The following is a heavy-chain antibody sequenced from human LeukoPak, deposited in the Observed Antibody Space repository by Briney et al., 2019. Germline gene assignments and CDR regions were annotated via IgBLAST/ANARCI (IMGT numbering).Heavy chain of an antibody. J-gene: IGHJ4*02. CDR1: GDSVSSKSV. CDR3: ARGDQDFDF. CDR2: VYYRSKWSK. Sequence: SQPLSLPCGISGDSVSSKSVWNWIRQSPSRRLEWLGRVYYRSKWSKNYAVSVKSRITINPDTSTNQFSLQLSSVTAEDTAVYYCARGDQDFDFWGQGTLVTVSS. D-gene: IGHD5-24*01. V-gene: IGHV6-1*01.